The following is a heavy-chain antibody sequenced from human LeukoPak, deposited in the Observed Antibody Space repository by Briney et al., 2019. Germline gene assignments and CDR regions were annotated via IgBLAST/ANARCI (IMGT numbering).Heavy chain of an antibody. Sequence: PGRSLRLSCAASGFTFSSYAMHWVRQAPGKGLEWVAVISYDGSNKYYADSVKGRFTISRDNSKNTLYLQMNSLRAEDTAVYYCARVGYGDYGYGYYYGMDVWSKGTTVTVSS. CDR3: ARVGYGDYGYGYYYGMDV. D-gene: IGHD4-17*01. J-gene: IGHJ6*04. V-gene: IGHV3-30*04. CDR2: ISYDGSNK. CDR1: GFTFSSYA.